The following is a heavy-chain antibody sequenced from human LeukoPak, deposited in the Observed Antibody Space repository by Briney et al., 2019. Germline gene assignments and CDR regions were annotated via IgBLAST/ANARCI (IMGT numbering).Heavy chain of an antibody. CDR2: IYPGDSDT. D-gene: IGHD3-16*01. CDR1: GYGFTSYW. J-gene: IGHJ4*02. CDR3: ARGMYYFDY. V-gene: IGHV5-51*01. Sequence: GVSRQISSQGSGYGFTSYWIGWARPMPGKGLEWMGIIYPGDSDTRYSPSFQGQVTISADKSISTAYLQWSSLKASDTAMYYCARGMYYFDYWGQGTLVTVSS.